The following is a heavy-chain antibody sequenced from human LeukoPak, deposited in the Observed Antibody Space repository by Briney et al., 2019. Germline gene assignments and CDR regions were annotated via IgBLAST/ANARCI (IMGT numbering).Heavy chain of an antibody. J-gene: IGHJ4*02. CDR2: IHYSGTT. CDR3: ASPGSGDYYYFDY. D-gene: IGHD2-21*02. V-gene: IGHV4-39*01. Sequence: PDTLSLTCTVSGGSISSSTYYWGWIRQPPGKGLEWIGSIHYSGTTYYNPSLKSRVTISIDTSKNQFSLRLSSVTAADTAVYYCASPGSGDYYYFDYWGQGTLVTVSS. CDR1: GGSISSSTYY.